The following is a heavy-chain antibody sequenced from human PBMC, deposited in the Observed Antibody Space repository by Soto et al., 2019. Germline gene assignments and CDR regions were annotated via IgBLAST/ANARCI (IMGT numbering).Heavy chain of an antibody. CDR2: XDQSGXP. D-gene: IGHD6-19*01. CDR3: MCARASGWLFAY. V-gene: IGHV4-34*01. Sequence: AXXTLSHRCAVYCGSFIGYYWSWIRQTPGKRVEGLGEXDQSGXPHYRRHLTSXXTISIDTXXXQSSLKLSSVTPADTALYYCMCARASGWLFAYWGQGTLVTVSS. J-gene: IGHJ1*01. CDR1: CGSFIGYY.